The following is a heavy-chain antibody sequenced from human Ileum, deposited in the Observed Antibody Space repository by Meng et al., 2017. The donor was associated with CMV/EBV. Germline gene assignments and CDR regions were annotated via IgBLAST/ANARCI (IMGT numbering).Heavy chain of an antibody. CDR1: GFTFSTYS. Sequence: GGSLRLSCAASGFTFSTYSMHWVRQVPGKGLVWVSHIKGDGSRTNYADSVKGRFTISRDNAKNTLYLQMNSLRAEDTAVYYCARDKWELYFDYWGQGALVTVSS. J-gene: IGHJ4*02. V-gene: IGHV3-74*01. CDR3: ARDKWELYFDY. D-gene: IGHD1-26*01. CDR2: IKGDGSRT.